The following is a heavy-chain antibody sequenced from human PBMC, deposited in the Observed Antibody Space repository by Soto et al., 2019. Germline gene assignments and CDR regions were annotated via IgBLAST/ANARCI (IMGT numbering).Heavy chain of an antibody. CDR2: IYPGDSET. D-gene: IGHD4-4*01. Sequence: XESLKVSWEVSGYNCVRHWIALVLQMPGKGLEWMGIIYPGDSETRYSPSFQGQVTISADKSITTAYLQWTSLKASDTAIYYCARALNYSNYDFWGQGTLVTVSS. CDR3: ARALNYSNYDF. J-gene: IGHJ4*02. CDR1: GYNCVRHW. V-gene: IGHV5-51*01.